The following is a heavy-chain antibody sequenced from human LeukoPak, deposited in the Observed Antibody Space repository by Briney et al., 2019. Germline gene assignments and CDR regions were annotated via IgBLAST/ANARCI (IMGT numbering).Heavy chain of an antibody. J-gene: IGHJ3*02. Sequence: GGSLRLSCAVSGFTVSSDYMTWVRQAPGKGLEWVSTVYDNGNIYYADSVKGRFTISRDDSKNTLYLQMNSLRADDTAVYYCARGFFHSSGQGAFDIWGQGTVVTVSS. CDR2: VYDNGNI. CDR1: GFTVSSDY. D-gene: IGHD3-22*01. V-gene: IGHV3-53*01. CDR3: ARGFFHSSGQGAFDI.